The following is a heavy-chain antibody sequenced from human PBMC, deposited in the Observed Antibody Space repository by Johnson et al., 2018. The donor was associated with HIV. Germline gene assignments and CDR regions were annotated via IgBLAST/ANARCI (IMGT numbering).Heavy chain of an antibody. V-gene: IGHV3-74*03. Sequence: EVQLVESGGGLVQPGGSLTLSCTASGFPFSSSWMHWVRQAPGKGLVWVSRINSDGGSTAYADSVKGRFTISRDNAKNTLYLQMNSLRAEDTAVYYCARAGKTVTFDIWGQGTMVTVSS. CDR2: INSDGGST. CDR3: ARAGKTVTFDI. D-gene: IGHD1-14*01. CDR1: GFPFSSSW. J-gene: IGHJ3*02.